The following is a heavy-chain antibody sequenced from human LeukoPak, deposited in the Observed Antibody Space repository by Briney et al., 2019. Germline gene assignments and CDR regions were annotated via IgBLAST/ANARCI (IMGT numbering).Heavy chain of an antibody. J-gene: IGHJ4*02. V-gene: IGHV1-2*02. CDR2: INPNSGGT. CDR3: XXXXXQLAAAGY. CDR1: GYTFTDYY. Sequence: ASVKVSCKASGYTFTDYYVHWVRQAPGQGLEWMGWINPNSGGTNYAQKFQGRVTMTRDTSISTAYMELSRLRSDDTAVYYCXXXXXQLAAAGYWGQGTLVTVSS. D-gene: IGHD6-13*01.